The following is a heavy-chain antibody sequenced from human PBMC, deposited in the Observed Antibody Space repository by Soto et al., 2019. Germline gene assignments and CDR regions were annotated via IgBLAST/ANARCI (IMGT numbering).Heavy chain of an antibody. D-gene: IGHD3-22*01. Sequence: QVQLVESGGGVVQPGRSLRLSCAASGFTFSSYAMHWVRQAPGKGLEWVAVISYDGSNKYYADSVKGRFTISRDNSKNTLYLQMNSLRVEDTAVYYCARDLPRKEYDSSGYRDYWGQGTLVTVSS. V-gene: IGHV3-30-3*01. CDR3: ARDLPRKEYDSSGYRDY. J-gene: IGHJ4*02. CDR2: ISYDGSNK. CDR1: GFTFSSYA.